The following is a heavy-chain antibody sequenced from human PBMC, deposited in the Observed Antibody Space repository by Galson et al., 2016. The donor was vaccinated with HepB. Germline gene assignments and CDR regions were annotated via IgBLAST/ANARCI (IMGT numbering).Heavy chain of an antibody. CDR3: ARTTFCSAGGSYNNFGMDI. CDR2: INTDNGNT. CDR1: GYTFTSYG. V-gene: IGHV1-18*04. J-gene: IGHJ6*02. Sequence: SVKVSCKASGYTFTSYGLSWVRQAPGQGLEWMGWINTDNGNTVYAQKVQDRVTMTTDTSTNTVYMELRSLRSDDTAIYYCARTTFCSAGGSYNNFGMDIWGQGTTVTVSS. D-gene: IGHD2-15*01.